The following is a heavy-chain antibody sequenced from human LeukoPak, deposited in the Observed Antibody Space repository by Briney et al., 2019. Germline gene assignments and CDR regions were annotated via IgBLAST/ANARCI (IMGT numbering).Heavy chain of an antibody. V-gene: IGHV4-31*03. CDR2: ISCGGST. CDR1: GGSISSGGYS. CDR3: ARDTLSSAFDI. J-gene: IGHJ3*02. Sequence: TLSLTCTVSGGSISSGGYSWSWIHQHPGKGLEWIGYISCGGSTYHNPSLKSRVTISVDTSKTQFSLKLSSVTAADTAVYYCARDTLSSAFDIWGQGTMVTVSS.